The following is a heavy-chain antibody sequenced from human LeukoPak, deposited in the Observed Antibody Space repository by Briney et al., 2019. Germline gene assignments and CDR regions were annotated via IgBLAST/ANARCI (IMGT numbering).Heavy chain of an antibody. V-gene: IGHV4-34*01. D-gene: IGHD2-15*01. J-gene: IGHJ5*02. CDR3: ARAGGRGWFDP. CDR2: INHSGST. Sequence: SETLSLTCAVYGGTFSGYHWSWIRQPPGKGLEWIGEINHSGSTNYNPSLKSRVTISVDTSKNQFSLKLSSVTAADTAVYYCARAGGRGWFDPWGQGTLVTVSS. CDR1: GGTFSGYH.